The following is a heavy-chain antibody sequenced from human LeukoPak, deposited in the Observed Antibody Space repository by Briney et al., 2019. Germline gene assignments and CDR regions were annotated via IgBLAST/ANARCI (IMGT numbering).Heavy chain of an antibody. D-gene: IGHD3-22*01. V-gene: IGHV3-15*01. CDR2: IKSKTDGGTT. J-gene: IGHJ4*02. CDR3: TKYDTSVNFDY. CDR1: GFTFNTAW. Sequence: GGSLRLSCAASGFTFNTAWLSWVRQAPREGLEWVGHIKSKTDGGTTDYAAPVKGRFSISRDDSKDTLYLQMNSLEADDTAVYYCTKYDTSVNFDYWGQGTLVTVSS.